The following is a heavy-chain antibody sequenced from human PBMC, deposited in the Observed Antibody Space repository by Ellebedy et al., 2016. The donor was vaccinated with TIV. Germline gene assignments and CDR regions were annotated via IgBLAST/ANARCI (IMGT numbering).Heavy chain of an antibody. V-gene: IGHV4-39*01. D-gene: IGHD2-8*02. CDR3: ARHYRTSTRHCTEATCYIPD. J-gene: IGHJ4*02. Sequence: MPGGSLRLSCTVSGGSISGSTYYWGWIRQPPGKGLEWIGTIYYSGSTYSNPSLKSRVNISVDTSKNQFSLELRSLTAADTALYYCARHYRTSTRHCTEATCYIPDWGQGTLVTVSS. CDR2: IYYSGST. CDR1: GGSISGSTYY.